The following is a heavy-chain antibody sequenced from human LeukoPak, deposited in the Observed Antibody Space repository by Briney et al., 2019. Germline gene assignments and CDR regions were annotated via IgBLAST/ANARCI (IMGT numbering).Heavy chain of an antibody. V-gene: IGHV4-59*08. CDR2: IYYSGST. CDR3: ARRVGYSGSYSD. Sequence: SETLSLTCTVSGGAISSYYWSWIRQPPGKGLEWIGYIYYSGSTNYNPSLKSRVTISVDTSKNQFSLKLNSVTAADTAVYYCARRVGYSGSYSDWGQGTLVTVSS. J-gene: IGHJ4*02. CDR1: GGAISSYY. D-gene: IGHD1-26*01.